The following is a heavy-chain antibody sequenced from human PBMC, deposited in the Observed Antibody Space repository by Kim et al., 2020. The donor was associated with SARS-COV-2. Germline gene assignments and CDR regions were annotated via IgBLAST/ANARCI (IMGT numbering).Heavy chain of an antibody. CDR1: GFPFSRYW. V-gene: IGHV3-7*03. CDR3: ARVRRSGTMDWFDP. CDR2: IKQDESEN. Sequence: GGSLRLSCVASGFPFSRYWMSWVRQAPGKGLEWVANIKQDESENYYVDSVKGRFTISRDNAKNSVYLQMNSLRADDTAVYYCARVRRSGTMDWFDPCGQGTLVAVSS. J-gene: IGHJ5*02. D-gene: IGHD1-1*01.